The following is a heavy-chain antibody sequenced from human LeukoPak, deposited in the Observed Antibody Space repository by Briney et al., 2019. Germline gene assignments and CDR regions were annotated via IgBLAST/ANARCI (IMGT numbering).Heavy chain of an antibody. CDR3: ARNRAAFDY. CDR2: ISSSSSYT. V-gene: IGHV3-21*01. J-gene: IGHJ4*02. D-gene: IGHD3-16*02. Sequence: GGSLRLSCAASGFTFSSYSMSWVRQAPGKGLEWVSSISSSSSYTYYPDSVKGRFTISRDNAKNTLYLQMNSLRAEDTAVYYCARNRAAFDYWGQGTLVTVSS. CDR1: GFTFSSYS.